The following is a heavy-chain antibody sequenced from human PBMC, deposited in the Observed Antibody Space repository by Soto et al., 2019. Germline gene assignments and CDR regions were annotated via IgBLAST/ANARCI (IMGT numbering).Heavy chain of an antibody. CDR3: ARGDRGGSGSPASYYYSGLDV. CDR2: VSAGGDMT. V-gene: IGHV3-23*01. CDR1: GVTFSSYA. D-gene: IGHD2-15*01. J-gene: IGHJ6*02. Sequence: DVQLLESGGDLVQPGGSLRLSCAASGVTFSSYAMSWVRQAPGKGLEWVSSVSAGGDMTYDSDSVKGRFTSSRDNSNNSLFQQMNILRAEDTALYYCARGDRGGSGSPASYYYSGLDVCGQGTRVTVSS.